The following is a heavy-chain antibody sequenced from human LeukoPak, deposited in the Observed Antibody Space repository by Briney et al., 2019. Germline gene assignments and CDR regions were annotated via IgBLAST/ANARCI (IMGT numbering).Heavy chain of an antibody. CDR3: AKDNRRHYTSGPNPDSLH. CDR2: IGPSSSNI. Sequence: PGGSLRLSCVGSGFTFNDYGMNWVRQAPGKGLEWVSYIGPSSSNIYYADSVKGRFTISRDNAKNSLYLQMNSLRVEDTAFYYCAKDNRRHYTSGPNPDSLHWGQGALVTVSS. CDR1: GFTFNDYG. J-gene: IGHJ4*02. V-gene: IGHV3-48*04. D-gene: IGHD6-19*01.